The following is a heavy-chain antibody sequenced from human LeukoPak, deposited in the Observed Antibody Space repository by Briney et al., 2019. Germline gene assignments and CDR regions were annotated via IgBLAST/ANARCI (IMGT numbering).Heavy chain of an antibody. J-gene: IGHJ6*02. CDR1: GASITSSNW. Sequence: SETLSLTCAVSGASITSSNWWSWVRQPPGKGLEWIGEIYHSGSTNYNPSLKSRVTISVDKSKNQFSLKLSSVTAADTAVYYCARYCSGGSCSAHYNYYAMDVWGQGTTVTVSS. CDR2: IYHSGST. D-gene: IGHD2-15*01. V-gene: IGHV4-4*02. CDR3: ARYCSGGSCSAHYNYYAMDV.